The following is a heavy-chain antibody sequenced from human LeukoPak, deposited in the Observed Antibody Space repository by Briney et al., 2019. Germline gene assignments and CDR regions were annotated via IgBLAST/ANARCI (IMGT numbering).Heavy chain of an antibody. CDR3: ASGPDYYYYMDV. CDR1: GGTFSSYA. CDR2: IIPIFGTA. V-gene: IGHV1-69*13. Sequence: ASVKVSCTASGGTFSSYAISWVRQAPGQGLEWMGGIIPIFGTANYAQKFQGRVTITADESTSTAYMELSSLRSEDTAVYYCASGPDYYYYMDVWGKGTTVTVSS. J-gene: IGHJ6*03.